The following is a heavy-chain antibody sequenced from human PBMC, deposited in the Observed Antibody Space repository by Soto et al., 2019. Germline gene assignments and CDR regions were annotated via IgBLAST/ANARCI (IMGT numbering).Heavy chain of an antibody. Sequence: QVHLQESGPGLVKPSGTLSLTCSVSRGSISSSNWWTWVRQSPGKGLEWIGEINESGSTTYSPSRKSRLTSSVDKSMNLFSLNLRSVAAADTAVYKCASARPYTNRLTWWFAPWGQGTLVTVAS. J-gene: IGHJ5*02. D-gene: IGHD3-16*01. V-gene: IGHV4-4*02. CDR3: ASARPYTNRLTWWFAP. CDR1: RGSISSSNW. CDR2: INESGST.